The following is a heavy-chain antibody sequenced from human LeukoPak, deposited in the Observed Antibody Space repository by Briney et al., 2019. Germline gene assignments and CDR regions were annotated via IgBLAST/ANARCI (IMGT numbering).Heavy chain of an antibody. J-gene: IGHJ5*02. CDR1: GFTFSTYA. CDR3: AKAPSCPSCYIGSGWFDP. D-gene: IGHD2-2*02. Sequence: PGGSLRLSCAASGFTFSTYAMNWVRQAPGKGLEWVSGIAREGAGTYYAASVKGRFTVSRDNSKDTLYLQMNSLRADDTAIYYCAKAPSCPSCYIGSGWFDPWGQGTLVTVSS. V-gene: IGHV3-23*01. CDR2: IAREGAGT.